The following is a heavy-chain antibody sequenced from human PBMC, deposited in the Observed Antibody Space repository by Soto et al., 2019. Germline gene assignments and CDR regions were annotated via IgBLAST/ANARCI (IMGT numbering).Heavy chain of an antibody. V-gene: IGHV4-30-4*01. CDR2: IYYSGST. Sequence: PSETLSLTCTVSGGSISSGDYYWSWIRQPPGKGLEWIGYIYYSGSTYYNPSLKSRVTISVDTSKNQFSLKLSSVTAAETAVYSCARAYYYGSGSYRYCYYGMDVCGQGNTVTVSS. CDR3: ARAYYYGSGSYRYCYYGMDV. J-gene: IGHJ6*02. D-gene: IGHD3-10*01. CDR1: GGSISSGDYY.